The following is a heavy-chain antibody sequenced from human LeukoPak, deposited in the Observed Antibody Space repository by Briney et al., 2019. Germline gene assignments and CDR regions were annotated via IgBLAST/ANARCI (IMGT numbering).Heavy chain of an antibody. Sequence: PGGSLRLSCAASGFTFSSYGMHWVRQAPGKGLEWVAVISYDGSNKYYADSVKGRFTISRDNSKNTLYLQMNSLRAEDTAVYYCAKGAIVVVPAVLGYWGQGTLVTGSS. CDR1: GFTFSSYG. J-gene: IGHJ4*02. CDR2: ISYDGSNK. D-gene: IGHD2-2*01. CDR3: AKGAIVVVPAVLGY. V-gene: IGHV3-30*18.